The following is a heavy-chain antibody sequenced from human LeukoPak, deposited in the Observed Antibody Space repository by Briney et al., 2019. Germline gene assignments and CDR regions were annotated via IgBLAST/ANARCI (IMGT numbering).Heavy chain of an antibody. CDR2: TKSKTDGGTT. V-gene: IGHV3-15*01. Sequence: RTGGSLRLSCAASGFTLSNAWMSWVRQAPGKGLEWVGRTKSKTDGGTTDYAAPVKGRFTISRDDSKNTLYLQMNSLKTEDTAVYYCTTESITSFWGQGTLVTVSS. D-gene: IGHD3-10*01. J-gene: IGHJ4*02. CDR1: GFTLSNAW. CDR3: TTESITSF.